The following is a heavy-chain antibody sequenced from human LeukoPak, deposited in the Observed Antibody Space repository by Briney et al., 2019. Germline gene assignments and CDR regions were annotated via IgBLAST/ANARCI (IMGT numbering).Heavy chain of an antibody. CDR1: GGSISGSSYY. CDR3: ARFPAVAGIKYAFDI. D-gene: IGHD6-19*01. J-gene: IGHJ3*02. Sequence: SETLSLTCTVSGGSISGSSYYWGWIRQPPGKGLDWIGTIHYTVSTYYNPSLKSRVTISVDTSKNQFSLKLSSVTAADTAVYYCARFPAVAGIKYAFDIWGQGTMVTVSS. CDR2: IHYTVST. V-gene: IGHV4-39*07.